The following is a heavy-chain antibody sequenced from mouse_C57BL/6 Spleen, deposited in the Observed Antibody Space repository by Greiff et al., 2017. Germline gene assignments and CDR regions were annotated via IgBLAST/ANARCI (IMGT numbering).Heavy chain of an antibody. D-gene: IGHD1-1*01. J-gene: IGHJ2*01. V-gene: IGHV5-9*01. CDR3: AREGYGSTYDFDY. CDR1: GFTFSSYT. CDR2: ISGGGGNT. Sequence: EVKLMESGGGLVKPGGSLKLSCAASGFTFSSYTMSWVRQTPEQRLEWVATISGGGGNTYYPDSVKGRITISRDNAKNTLYLQMSSLRSEDTALYYGAREGYGSTYDFDYWGQGTTLTVSS.